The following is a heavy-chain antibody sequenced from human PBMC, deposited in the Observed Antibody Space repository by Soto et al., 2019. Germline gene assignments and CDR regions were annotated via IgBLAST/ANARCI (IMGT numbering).Heavy chain of an antibody. CDR2: ISGSGGST. CDR3: AKGGISMAGAYIDY. V-gene: IGHV3-23*01. Sequence: EVQLLESGRGLVQPGGSLRLSCAASGFTFSSYAMSWVRQAPGKGLEWVSAISGSGGSTYYADSVKGRFTISRDNSKNTLYLQMKSLRAEDTAVYYCAKGGISMAGAYIDYWGQGTLVTVSS. CDR1: GFTFSSYA. J-gene: IGHJ4*02. D-gene: IGHD3-10*01.